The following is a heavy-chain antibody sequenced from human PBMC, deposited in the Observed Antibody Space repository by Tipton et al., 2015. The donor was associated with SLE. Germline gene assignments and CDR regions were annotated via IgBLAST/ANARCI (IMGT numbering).Heavy chain of an antibody. CDR3: ARLEDPFGIFGVPKGWFDP. D-gene: IGHD3-3*01. J-gene: IGHJ5*02. Sequence: TLSLTCSISGSSITSSSHYWAWIRQPPGKGLEWIGSIFYTGTTYYNPSLKSRVTVSVETSKTHFSLKMGSVTAADTAVYYCARLEDPFGIFGVPKGWFDPWGQGTLVTVSS. CDR1: GSSITSSSHY. V-gene: IGHV4-39*07. CDR2: IFYTGTT.